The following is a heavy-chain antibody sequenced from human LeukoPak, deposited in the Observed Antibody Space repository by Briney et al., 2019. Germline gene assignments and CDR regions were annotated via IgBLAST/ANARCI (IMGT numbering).Heavy chain of an antibody. CDR3: AGSSITMVSRDWYFDL. CDR1: GGSISSYY. CDR2: IYTSGST. J-gene: IGHJ2*01. D-gene: IGHD3-10*01. Sequence: SETLSLTCTVSGGSISSYYWSWIRQPAGKGLEWIGRIYTSGSTNCNPSLKSRVTMSVDTSKNQFSLKLSSATAADTAVYYCAGSSITMVSRDWYFDLWGRGTLVTVSS. V-gene: IGHV4-4*07.